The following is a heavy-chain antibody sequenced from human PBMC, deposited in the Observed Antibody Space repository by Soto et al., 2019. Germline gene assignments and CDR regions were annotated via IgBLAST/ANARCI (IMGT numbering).Heavy chain of an antibody. D-gene: IGHD3-3*01. CDR1: GGTFSSYA. CDR3: ARGITIFGVVPG. Sequence: EASVKVSCKASGGTFSSYAINWVRQATGQGLEWMGWMNPNSGNTGYAQKFQGRVTMTRNTSISTAYMELSSLRSEDTAVYYCARGITIFGVVPGWGQGTLVTVSS. V-gene: IGHV1-8*02. J-gene: IGHJ4*02. CDR2: MNPNSGNT.